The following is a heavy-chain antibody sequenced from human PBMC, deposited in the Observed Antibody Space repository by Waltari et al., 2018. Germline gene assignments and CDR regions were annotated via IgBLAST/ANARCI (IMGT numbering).Heavy chain of an antibody. CDR1: GFIFRRYW. CDR2: INYDGSQK. J-gene: IGHJ4*02. CDR3: AKSRGFEY. V-gene: IGHV3-7*01. D-gene: IGHD2-2*01. Sequence: EVQLVESGGGLGEPGGSLRLSCGASGFIFRRYWMSWVRQIPGKGLEWVANINYDGSQKYYVDSVKGRFTIFRDNAKNSVYLQMNSLRVEDTAVYYCAKSRGFEYWGQGTLITVSS.